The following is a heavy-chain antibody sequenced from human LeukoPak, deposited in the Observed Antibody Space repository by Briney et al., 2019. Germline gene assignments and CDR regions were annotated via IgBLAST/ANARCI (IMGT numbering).Heavy chain of an antibody. CDR1: GYTFTSYC. CDR2: INPSGGST. V-gene: IGHV1-46*01. CDR3: ARSSPTYYFDSSGYYYGDY. J-gene: IGHJ4*02. D-gene: IGHD3-22*01. Sequence: ASVKVSCKASGYTFTSYCMHWVRQAPGQGLEWMGIINPSGGSTSYAQKFQGRVTMTRDTSTSTVYMELSSLRSEDTAVYYCARSSPTYYFDSSGYYYGDYWGQGTLVTVSS.